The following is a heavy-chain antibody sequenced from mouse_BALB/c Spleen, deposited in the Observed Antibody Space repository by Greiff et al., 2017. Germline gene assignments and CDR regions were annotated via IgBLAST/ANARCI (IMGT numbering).Heavy chain of an antibody. V-gene: IGHV3-2*02. CDR2: ISYSGST. D-gene: IGHD1-2*01. CDR1: GYSITSDYV. J-gene: IGHJ3*01. CDR3: APDLRQREFAY. Sequence: EVQLQQSGPGLVKPSQSLSLTCTVTGYSITSDYVWNWIRQFPGNKLEWMGYISYSGSTSYNPSLKSRISITRDTSKNQSFLQLNSVTTEDTATYNCAPDLRQREFAYWGQGTLVTVSA.